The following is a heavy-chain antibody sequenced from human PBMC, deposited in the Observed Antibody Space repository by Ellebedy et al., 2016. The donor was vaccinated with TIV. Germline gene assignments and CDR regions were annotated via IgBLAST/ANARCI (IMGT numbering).Heavy chain of an antibody. CDR2: IRNKADSYIT. V-gene: IGHV3-72*01. Sequence: GESLKIFCAASGFTFSDEFMDWVRQAPGKGLEWVGRIRNKADSYITDYAASVKGRFSISRDDSTNSLYLQMNSLKTEDTAMYYCSALQRDFWGQGALVTVSS. CDR3: SALQRDF. CDR1: GFTFSDEF. D-gene: IGHD5-18*01. J-gene: IGHJ4*02.